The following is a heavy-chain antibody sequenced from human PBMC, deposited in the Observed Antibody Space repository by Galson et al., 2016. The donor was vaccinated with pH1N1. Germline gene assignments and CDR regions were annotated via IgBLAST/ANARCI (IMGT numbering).Heavy chain of an antibody. CDR1: GFTFSTYW. J-gene: IGHJ4*02. D-gene: IGHD3-16*01. Sequence: SLRLSCAASGFTFSTYWMHWFRQAPGKGLEWVANIKHDGSEKYYLDSVKGRFTISRDNAKESLFLQMNSLRAEDTAVYYCAKGGLAPGDYWGQGTLVTVSS. V-gene: IGHV3-7*01. CDR3: AKGGLAPGDY. CDR2: IKHDGSEK.